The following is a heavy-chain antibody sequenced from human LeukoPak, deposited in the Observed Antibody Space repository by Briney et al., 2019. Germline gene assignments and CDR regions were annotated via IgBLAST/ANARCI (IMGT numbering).Heavy chain of an antibody. J-gene: IGHJ4*02. CDR2: ISYHARDQ. CDR1: GFTFSSYA. CDR3: AAQPCINGICYLDY. Sequence: GGSLRLSCAASGFTFSSYAMHWVRQAPGKGLEWVTVISYHARDQFYADSVKGRFTVSRDNSRNTLYLQMNSLRAEDSAVYYCAAQPCINGICYLDYWGQGTLVTVSS. V-gene: IGHV3-30*04. D-gene: IGHD2-8*01.